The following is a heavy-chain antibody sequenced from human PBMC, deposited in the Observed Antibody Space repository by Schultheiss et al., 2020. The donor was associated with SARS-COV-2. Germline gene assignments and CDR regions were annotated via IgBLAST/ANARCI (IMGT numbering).Heavy chain of an antibody. Sequence: GGSLRLSCAASGFTFSSYDMHWVRQATGKGLEWVSAIGTAGDTYYPGSVKGRFTISRENAKNSLYLQMSSLRAGDTAVYYCARSLWLQGGGVNYWGQGTLVTVSS. CDR3: ARSLWLQGGGVNY. D-gene: IGHD5-18*01. CDR2: IGTAGDT. J-gene: IGHJ4*02. V-gene: IGHV3-13*01. CDR1: GFTFSSYD.